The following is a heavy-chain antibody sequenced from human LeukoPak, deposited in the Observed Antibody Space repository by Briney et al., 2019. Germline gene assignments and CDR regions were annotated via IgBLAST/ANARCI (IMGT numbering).Heavy chain of an antibody. CDR2: IYYSGST. V-gene: IGHV4-59*01. J-gene: IGHJ4*02. D-gene: IGHD3-3*01. CDR1: GGSISSYY. CDR3: ARETLSDFWSGYYS. Sequence: SETLSLTCTVSGGSISSYYWSWIRQPPGKGPEWIGYIYYSGSTNYNPSLKSRVTISVDTSKNQFSLKLSSVTAADTAVYYCARETLSDFWSGYYSWGQGTLVTVSS.